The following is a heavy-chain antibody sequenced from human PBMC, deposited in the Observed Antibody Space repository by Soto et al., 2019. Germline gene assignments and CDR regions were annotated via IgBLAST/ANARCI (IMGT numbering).Heavy chain of an antibody. Sequence: QVQLVQSGAEVKKPGSSVKVSCKASGGTFSSYAISWVRQAPGQGLEWMGGIIPIFGTANYAQKFQGRVTSTADNSTSTAYMERGSLRSDDTDVYYCARVLRGGNWNDGPLGYWGQGTLVPVSS. J-gene: IGHJ4*02. CDR2: IIPIFGTA. V-gene: IGHV1-69*06. CDR3: ARVLRGGNWNDGPLGY. D-gene: IGHD1-20*01. CDR1: GGTFSSYA.